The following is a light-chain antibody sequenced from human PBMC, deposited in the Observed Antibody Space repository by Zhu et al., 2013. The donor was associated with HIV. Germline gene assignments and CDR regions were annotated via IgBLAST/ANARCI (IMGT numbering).Light chain of an antibody. CDR2: GAS. CDR1: QSISTY. CDR3: QQYGSSPWT. V-gene: IGKV3-20*01. J-gene: IGKJ1*01. Sequence: EVVMTQSPGTLSLSPGERATLSCRASQSISTYLAWYQQKPGQAPRLLIYGASSRATGVPDRFSGSGSGTDFTLSISRLEPEDFAVYYCQQYGSSPWTFGQGTKVEIK.